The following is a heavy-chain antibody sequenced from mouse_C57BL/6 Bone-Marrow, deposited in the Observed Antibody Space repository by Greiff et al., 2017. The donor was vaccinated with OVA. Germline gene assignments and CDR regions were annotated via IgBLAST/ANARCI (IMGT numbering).Heavy chain of an antibody. V-gene: IGHV1-85*01. CDR1: GYTFTSYD. CDR3: ARPPYYYGSKGGYYFDY. J-gene: IGHJ2*01. D-gene: IGHD1-1*01. CDR2: IYPRDGST. Sequence: VQVVESGPELVKPGASVKLSCKASGYTFTSYDINWVKQRPGQGLEWIGWIYPRDGSTKYNEKFKGKATLTVDTSSSTAYMELHSLTSEDSAVYFCARPPYYYGSKGGYYFDYWGQGTTLTVSS.